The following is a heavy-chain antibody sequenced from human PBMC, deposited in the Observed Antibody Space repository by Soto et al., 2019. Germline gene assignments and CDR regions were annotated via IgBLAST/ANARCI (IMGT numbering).Heavy chain of an antibody. CDR3: ASLSTSPGVGAFDI. CDR1: GGSISSYY. CDR2: IYYSGRT. J-gene: IGHJ3*02. V-gene: IGHV4-59*01. D-gene: IGHD1-26*01. Sequence: QVQLQESGPGLVKPSETLSLTCTVSGGSISSYYWSWIRQPPGKGLEWIGYIYYSGRTNYNPSLRCRGTVSVDTSKNQFSLKLSSVTAADTAVYYCASLSTSPGVGAFDIWGQGTMVTVSS.